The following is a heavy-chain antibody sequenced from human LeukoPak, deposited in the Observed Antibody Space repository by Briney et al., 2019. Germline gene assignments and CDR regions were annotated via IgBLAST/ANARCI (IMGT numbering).Heavy chain of an antibody. J-gene: IGHJ4*02. CDR2: MNPNSGNT. CDR3: ARVAGNCGGDCYRLVY. V-gene: IGHV1-8*01. D-gene: IGHD2-21*01. CDR1: GYTFTTYD. Sequence: GASVKVSCKASGYTFTTYDINWVRQATGQGLEWMAWMNPNSGNTGYAQKFQGRVTMTRNTSISTPYMELSSLRSEDTAVYYCARVAGNCGGDCYRLVYWGQGTLVTVAS.